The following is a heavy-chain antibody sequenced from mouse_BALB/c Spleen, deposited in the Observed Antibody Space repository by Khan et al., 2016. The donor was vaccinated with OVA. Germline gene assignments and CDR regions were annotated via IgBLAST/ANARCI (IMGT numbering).Heavy chain of an antibody. V-gene: IGHV5-4*02. D-gene: IGHD1-1*02. CDR3: ATAVYGGFAY. J-gene: IGHJ3*01. CDR2: ISDGGSYT. CDR1: GFTFSDYY. Sequence: EVELVESGGGLVKPGGSLKLSCAASGFTFSDYYMYWVRQTPEKRLVWVATISDGGSYTYYPDSVKGRFTISRDNAKNNLYLQMSSLKSEDTAMYYCATAVYGGFAYWGPGTLVTVSA.